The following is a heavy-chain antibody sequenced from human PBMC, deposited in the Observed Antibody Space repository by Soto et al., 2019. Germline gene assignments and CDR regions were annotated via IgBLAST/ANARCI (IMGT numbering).Heavy chain of an antibody. CDR3: AREGVRTTVVTDAFDI. D-gene: IGHD4-17*01. CDR2: ISYDGSNK. CDR1: GFTFSSYA. Sequence: QAQLVESGGGVVQPGRSLRLSCAASGFTFSSYAMHWVRQAPGKGLEWVAVISYDGSNKYYADSVKGRFTISRDNSKNTLYLQMNSLRAEDTAVYYCAREGVRTTVVTDAFDIWGQGTMVTVSS. J-gene: IGHJ3*02. V-gene: IGHV3-30-3*01.